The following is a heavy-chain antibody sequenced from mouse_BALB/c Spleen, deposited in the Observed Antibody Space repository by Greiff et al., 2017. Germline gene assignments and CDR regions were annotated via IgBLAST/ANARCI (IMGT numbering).Heavy chain of an antibody. CDR3: AREGAARAPFAY. D-gene: IGHD3-1*01. CDR1: GFNIKDYY. Sequence: VQLQQSGAELVRPGALVKLSCKASGFNIKDYYMHWVKQRPEQGLEWIGWIDPENGNTIYDPKFQGKASITADTSSNTAYLQLSSLTSEDTAVYYCAREGAARAPFAYWGQGTLVTVSA. V-gene: IGHV14-1*02. J-gene: IGHJ3*01. CDR2: IDPENGNT.